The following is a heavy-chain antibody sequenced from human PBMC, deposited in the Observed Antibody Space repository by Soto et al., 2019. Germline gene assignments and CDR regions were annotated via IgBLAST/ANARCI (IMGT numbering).Heavy chain of an antibody. CDR2: INPSGGSR. Sequence: QVELVQSGAEVKKPGASVKVSCKASGYTFSSYYMHWVRQAPGPGLEWMGIINPSGGSRTYAQKCQGRVTMPRDTSTGTFYMELSSLTSEDTAVYYCAREMSGPRFDPWGQGTLVTVSS. CDR1: GYTFSSYY. D-gene: IGHD3-3*01. J-gene: IGHJ5*02. CDR3: AREMSGPRFDP. V-gene: IGHV1-46*01.